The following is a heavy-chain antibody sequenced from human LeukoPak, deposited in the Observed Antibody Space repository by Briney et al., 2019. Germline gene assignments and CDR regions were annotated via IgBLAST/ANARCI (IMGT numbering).Heavy chain of an antibody. J-gene: IGHJ6*03. Sequence: GGTLRLSCEASGFTFSSYAMSWVRQAPGKGLEGGSGIIDSGDITYYANSVKGRFTISRDNSKNTLYLQMNSLRAEDTAVYYCAKLGGQEVYNYYVGVWGKGATVAVSS. CDR3: AKLGGQEVYNYYVGV. V-gene: IGHV3-23*01. CDR2: IIDSGDIT. CDR1: GFTFSSYA. D-gene: IGHD3-16*01.